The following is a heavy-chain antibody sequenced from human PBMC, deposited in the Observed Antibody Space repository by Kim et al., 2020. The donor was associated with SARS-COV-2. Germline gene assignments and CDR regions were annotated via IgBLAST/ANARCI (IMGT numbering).Heavy chain of an antibody. CDR1: GYSFTSYW. J-gene: IGHJ4*02. Sequence: GESLKISCKGSGYSFTSYWISWVRQMPGKGLEWMGSIDPSDSYTNYSPSFQGHVTISVDKSISTAYLQWSSLKASDTAMYYCARHEGIAVAIDYWGQGTLVTVSS. CDR2: IDPSDSYT. CDR3: ARHEGIAVAIDY. D-gene: IGHD6-19*01. V-gene: IGHV5-10-1*01.